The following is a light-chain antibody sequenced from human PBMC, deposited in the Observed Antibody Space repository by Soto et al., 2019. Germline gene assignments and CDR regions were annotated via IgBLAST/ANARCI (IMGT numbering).Light chain of an antibody. CDR2: EVS. J-gene: IGLJ2*01. Sequence: QSALTQPASVSGSPGQSITLSYTGTSSDIGAFNYVSWYQQHPGKAPKLIIYEVSNRPSGVSNRFSGSKSGNTASLTISGLQAEDEADYYCSSYTSSSTLVVFGGGTKVTVL. CDR1: SSDIGAFNY. CDR3: SSYTSSSTLVV. V-gene: IGLV2-14*01.